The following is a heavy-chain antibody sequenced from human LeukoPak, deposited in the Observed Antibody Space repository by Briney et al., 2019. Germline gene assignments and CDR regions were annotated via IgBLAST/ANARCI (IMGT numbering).Heavy chain of an antibody. CDR2: ISYDGSNK. D-gene: IGHD3-22*01. CDR1: GFTFSSYG. CDR3: ARDRIKRSYYYDSSGSFDY. J-gene: IGHJ4*02. V-gene: IGHV3-30*19. Sequence: GGSLRLSCAASGFTFSSYGMHWVRQAPGKGLEWVAVISYDGSNKYYADSVKGRFTISRDNSKNTLYLQMNSLRAEDTAVYYCARDRIKRSYYYDSSGSFDYWGQGTLVTVSS.